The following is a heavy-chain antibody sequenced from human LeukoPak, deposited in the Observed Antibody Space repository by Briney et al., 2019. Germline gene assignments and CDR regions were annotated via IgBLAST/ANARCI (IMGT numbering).Heavy chain of an antibody. CDR2: ITTSSTYI. D-gene: IGHD3-10*01. CDR3: ARGEGYYASASYYIDY. CDR1: GFTFSSYT. Sequence: GGSLRLSCAASGFTFSSYTMNWVRQAPGKGLEWVSSITTSSTYIYYADSVRGRFTTSRDNAKNSLYLRMSSLRVEDTAVYYCARGEGYYASASYYIDYWGQGTLVTVSS. V-gene: IGHV3-21*01. J-gene: IGHJ4*02.